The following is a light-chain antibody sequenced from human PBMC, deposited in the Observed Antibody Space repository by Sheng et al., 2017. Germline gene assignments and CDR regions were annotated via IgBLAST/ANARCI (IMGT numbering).Light chain of an antibody. CDR2: AAS. V-gene: IGKV1-39*01. CDR3: QQSYSTLYT. CDR1: QSISSY. J-gene: IGKJ2*01. Sequence: DIQMTQSPSSLSASVGDRVTITCRASQSISSYLNWYQQKPGKAPKLLIYAASSLQSGVPSRFSGSGSGTDFTLTISSLQPEDFATYYCQQSYSTLYTFVQGTEAGDQT.